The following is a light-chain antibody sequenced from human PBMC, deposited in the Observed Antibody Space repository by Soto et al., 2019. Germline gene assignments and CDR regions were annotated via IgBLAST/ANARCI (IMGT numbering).Light chain of an antibody. CDR2: QDS. CDR1: KLGDKY. V-gene: IGLV3-1*01. J-gene: IGLJ2*01. CDR3: QAWDSSTVV. Sequence: SYELTQPPSVSVSPGQTASITCSGDKLGDKYACWYQQKPGQSPVVAIYQDSKRPSGIPERLSGSKSGNTATLTISGTQAMDEADYYCQAWDSSTVVFGGGTKLTVL.